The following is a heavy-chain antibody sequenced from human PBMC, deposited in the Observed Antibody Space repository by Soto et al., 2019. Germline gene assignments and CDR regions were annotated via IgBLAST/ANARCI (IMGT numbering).Heavy chain of an antibody. CDR2: TSTFNGEA. J-gene: IGHJ5*02. CDR1: GYSFTSTG. Sequence: QVPLVQSGAEVKRPGASVKVSCKASGYSFTSTGISWVRQAPGQGPEWMGWTSTFNGEAKYAQKLQGRVTMTTDTSTTTAYMELRSLTSDDTAVYYCARSGIYGDRRWFDPWGQGTLVTVSS. D-gene: IGHD4-17*01. CDR3: ARSGIYGDRRWFDP. V-gene: IGHV1-18*01.